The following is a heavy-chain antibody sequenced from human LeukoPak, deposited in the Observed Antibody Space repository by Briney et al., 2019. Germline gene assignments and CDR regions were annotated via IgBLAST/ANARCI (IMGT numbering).Heavy chain of an antibody. CDR2: INPNRCGT. J-gene: IGHJ5*02. CDR3: ARKECVFDP. V-gene: IGHV1-2*02. D-gene: IGHD3-3*01. Sequence: ASVNVSCKASGYTFTAYCIHWVRQAAGQGPEWMGWINPNRCGTKYAQKVQGRVSMTRDTSTGTAYRDLSRLTTDDTAVYYCARKECVFDPWGQGTLVTVSS. CDR1: GYTFTAYC.